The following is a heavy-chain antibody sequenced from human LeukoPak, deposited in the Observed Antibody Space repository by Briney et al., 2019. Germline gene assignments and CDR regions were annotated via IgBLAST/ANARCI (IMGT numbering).Heavy chain of an antibody. CDR1: GFTFSNYG. J-gene: IGHJ4*02. V-gene: IGHV3-30*18. CDR2: VSYEGKSQ. D-gene: IGHD6-13*01. Sequence: PGRSLRLSCATSGFTFSNYGMHWVRQAPGKGLEWVAVVSYEGKSQYYADSVRGRFTISRDNSKNTLYLQTNSLRGEDAAVYYCAKEGTAQISTWYDYWGQGTLVTVSS. CDR3: AKEGTAQISTWYDY.